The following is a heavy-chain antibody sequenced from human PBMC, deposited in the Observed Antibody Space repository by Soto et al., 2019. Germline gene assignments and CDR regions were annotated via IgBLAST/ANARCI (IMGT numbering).Heavy chain of an antibody. CDR2: IKEDGRET. CDR1: GFTFSGGYW. CDR3: ASTRGY. Sequence: EVLVVESGGGLVQPGGSLRLSCAVSGFTFSGGYWMKWVRQAPGKGLEWVATIKEDGRETYYVDSVKGRFTISRDSAKNSLYLKMNSLRVEDTAVYYCASTRGYWGQGTLVTVSS. V-gene: IGHV3-7*03. D-gene: IGHD3-3*01. J-gene: IGHJ4*02.